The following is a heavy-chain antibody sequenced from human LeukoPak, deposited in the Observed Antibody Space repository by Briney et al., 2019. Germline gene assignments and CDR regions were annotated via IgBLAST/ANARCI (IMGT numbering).Heavy chain of an antibody. V-gene: IGHV3-66*01. CDR2: IYRDGSL. J-gene: IGHJ4*02. Sequence: GGSLRLSCVDSGLSVGSNYMCWVCPALGKGLEWGSHIYRDGSLYYEESVKGRFTISRDNSKNTLYIQMNSLKAEDTAVYYCARSFYDILIGHYQYFDYWGQGTLVTVSS. D-gene: IGHD3-9*01. CDR3: ARSFYDILIGHYQYFDY. CDR1: GLSVGSNY.